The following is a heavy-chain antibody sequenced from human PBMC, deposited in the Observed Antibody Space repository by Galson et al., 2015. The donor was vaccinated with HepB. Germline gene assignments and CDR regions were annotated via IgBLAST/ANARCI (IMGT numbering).Heavy chain of an antibody. CDR1: GFTFSKYA. CDR3: LKNRVPTDGMFNYGMDI. CDR2: ISGGGSST. Sequence: SLRLSCAASGFTFSKYAMNWVRLAPGKGLEWVSAISGGGSSTYYADSVKGRFTIYRDNSKNTLYVQVNSLRAEDTAVYYCLKNRVPTDGMFNYGMDIWGQGTTATVSS. J-gene: IGHJ6*02. V-gene: IGHV3-23*01. D-gene: IGHD3-10*02.